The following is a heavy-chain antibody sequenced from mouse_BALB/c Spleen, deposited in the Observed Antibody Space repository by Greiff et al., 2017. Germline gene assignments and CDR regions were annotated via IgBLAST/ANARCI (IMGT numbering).Heavy chain of an antibody. CDR1: GFTFSSYA. Sequence: EVKLMESGGGLVKPGGSLKLSCAASGFTFSSYAMSWVRQSPEKRLEWVAEISSGGSYTYYPDTVTGRFTISRDNAKNTLYLEMSSLRSEDTAMYYCARDGSWFAYWGQGTLVTVSA. J-gene: IGHJ3*01. V-gene: IGHV5-9-4*01. CDR3: ARDGSWFAY. CDR2: ISSGGSYT.